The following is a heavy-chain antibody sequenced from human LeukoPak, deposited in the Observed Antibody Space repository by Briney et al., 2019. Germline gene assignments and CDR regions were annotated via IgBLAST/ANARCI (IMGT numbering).Heavy chain of an antibody. D-gene: IGHD1-1*01. Sequence: ASVNVSCKASGYTFTSYVISAGRQAPGQGGEWVGWISAYNGNTNYEQNLQGRVTMTTDTSTSTAYMELRSLRSDDTAVYYCASGYPHQPFDPWGQGTLVTVSS. J-gene: IGHJ5*02. CDR1: GYTFTSYV. CDR2: ISAYNGNT. V-gene: IGHV1-18*01. CDR3: ASGYPHQPFDP.